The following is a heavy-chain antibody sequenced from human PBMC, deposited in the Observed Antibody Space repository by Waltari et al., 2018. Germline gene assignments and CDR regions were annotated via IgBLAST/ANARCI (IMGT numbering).Heavy chain of an antibody. J-gene: IGHJ6*02. CDR1: GYSFTSYW. V-gene: IGHV5-51*01. D-gene: IGHD6-13*01. Sequence: EVQLVQSGAEVKKPGESLKISCKGSGYSFTSYWIGWVRQMPGKGLEWMGIIYPGDSDTRYSPSFQGQVTISADKSISTAYLQWSSLKASDTAMYYCARLDSSSWYEEKRRYYYYGMDVWGQGTTVTVSS. CDR3: ARLDSSSWYEEKRRYYYYGMDV. CDR2: IYPGDSDT.